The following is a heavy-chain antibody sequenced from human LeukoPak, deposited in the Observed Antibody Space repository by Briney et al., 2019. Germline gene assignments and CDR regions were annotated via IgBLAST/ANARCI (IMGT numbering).Heavy chain of an antibody. CDR3: TRDLSLAAPQGFDY. J-gene: IGHJ4*02. CDR1: GFTFRSYS. V-gene: IGHV3-21*01. D-gene: IGHD6-6*01. CDR2: ISSGSDYI. Sequence: GGSLRLSCAASGFTFRSYSMNWVRQAPGKGLEWVSTISSGSDYIYYADSVKGRFTISRDNAENSLYLQTNSLRAEDTAVYYCTRDLSLAAPQGFDYWGQGTLVTVSS.